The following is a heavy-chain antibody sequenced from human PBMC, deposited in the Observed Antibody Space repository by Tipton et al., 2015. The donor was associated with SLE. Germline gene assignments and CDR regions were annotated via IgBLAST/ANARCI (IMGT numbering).Heavy chain of an antibody. D-gene: IGHD3-22*01. CDR3: ARDLHALAMIVVDIALEPFDY. J-gene: IGHJ4*02. CDR2: ISYDGSNE. V-gene: IGHV3-30*04. Sequence: SLRLSCAASGFTFSSYAMHWVRQAPGKGLECVAVISYDGSNEYYAGSVKGRFTISRDNSKNTLYLQMNSLRTEDTALYYCARDLHALAMIVVDIALEPFDYWGQGTLVTVSS. CDR1: GFTFSSYA.